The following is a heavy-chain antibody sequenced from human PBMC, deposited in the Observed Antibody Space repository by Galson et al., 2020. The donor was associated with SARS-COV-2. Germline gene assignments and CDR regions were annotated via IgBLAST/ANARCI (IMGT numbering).Heavy chain of an antibody. CDR2: IDWDDDK. CDR1: GFSLSTSGMC. V-gene: IGHV2-70*01. CDR3: ARIRVEMATIWSYYYYGMDV. Sequence: SGPTLVKPTQTLTPTCTFSGFSLSTSGMCVSWIRQPPGKALEWLALIDWDDDKYYSTSLKTRLTISKDTSKNQVVLTMTNMDPVDTATYYCARIRVEMATIWSYYYYGMDVWGQGTTVTVSS. J-gene: IGHJ6*02. D-gene: IGHD5-12*01.